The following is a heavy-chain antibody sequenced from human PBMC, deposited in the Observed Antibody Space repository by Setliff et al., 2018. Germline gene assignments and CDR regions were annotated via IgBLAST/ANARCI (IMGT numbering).Heavy chain of an antibody. CDR3: TRRSANSSAD. Sequence: GGSLRLSCAASGFTFSTYWMSWVRQAPGKGLEWVSTINSGSDFIYYADSVRGRFTISRDNTKNMAYLQMNSLRTEDTAVYYCTRRSANSSADWGQGTLVTVSS. J-gene: IGHJ4*02. V-gene: IGHV3-21*04. CDR1: GFTFSTYW. D-gene: IGHD6-19*01. CDR2: INSGSDFI.